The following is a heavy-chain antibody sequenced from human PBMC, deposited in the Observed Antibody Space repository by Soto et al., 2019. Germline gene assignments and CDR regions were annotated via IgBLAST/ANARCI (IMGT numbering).Heavy chain of an antibody. CDR3: AKEMFPRTVLDSSSPWGDY. J-gene: IGHJ4*02. D-gene: IGHD3-22*01. CDR2: LSYDGSHE. CDR1: GFTFDDFG. Sequence: QVQLVESGGGVVHPGTSLKLSCAASGFTFDDFGFHWVRQAPGKGLEWVATLSYDGSHEYYADSVKGRFTISRDNSKITLYLKMNSLKTEDTAMYYCAKEMFPRTVLDSSSPWGDYWGQGTLVTVSS. V-gene: IGHV3-30*18.